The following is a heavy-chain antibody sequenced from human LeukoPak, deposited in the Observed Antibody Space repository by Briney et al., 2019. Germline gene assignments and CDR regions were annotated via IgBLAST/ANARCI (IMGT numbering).Heavy chain of an antibody. D-gene: IGHD6-19*01. Sequence: SGGSLRLSCTASGFTFSNFAMSWVRQAPGKGLEWVSSMSGVGVSTYYADSVKGRFTISRDNSKNTLYLQMNSLRAEDTAVYYCAKESGWLVRDYYYYMDVWGKGTTVTVSS. V-gene: IGHV3-23*01. CDR2: MSGVGVST. CDR3: AKESGWLVRDYYYYMDV. CDR1: GFTFSNFA. J-gene: IGHJ6*03.